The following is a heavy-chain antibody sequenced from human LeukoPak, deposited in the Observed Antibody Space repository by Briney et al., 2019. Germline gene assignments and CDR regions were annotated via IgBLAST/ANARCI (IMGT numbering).Heavy chain of an antibody. V-gene: IGHV3-64*01. CDR3: ARLAMIMDYYYYGMDV. CDR1: GFTFSSYA. CDR2: ISSNGGST. Sequence: GGSLRLSCAASGFTFSSYAMHWVRQAPGEGLEYVSAISSNGGSTYYANSVKGRFTISRDNSKNTLYLQMGSLRAEDMAVYYCARLAMIMDYYYYGMDVWGQGTTVTVSS. J-gene: IGHJ6*02. D-gene: IGHD3-22*01.